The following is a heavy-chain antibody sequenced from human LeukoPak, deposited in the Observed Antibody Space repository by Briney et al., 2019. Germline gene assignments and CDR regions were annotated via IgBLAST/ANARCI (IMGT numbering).Heavy chain of an antibody. CDR2: ISSSSTYI. Sequence: GGSLRLSCAVSGFTFSSYSMNWVRQAPGQGLEWVSSISSSSTYIYYADSVEGRFTISRDNAKNSLYLQMNSLRAEDTAVYYCVREYWDFRNWFDPWGQGTLVTVSS. CDR3: VREYWDFRNWFDP. CDR1: GFTFSSYS. J-gene: IGHJ5*02. V-gene: IGHV3-21*01. D-gene: IGHD2-8*02.